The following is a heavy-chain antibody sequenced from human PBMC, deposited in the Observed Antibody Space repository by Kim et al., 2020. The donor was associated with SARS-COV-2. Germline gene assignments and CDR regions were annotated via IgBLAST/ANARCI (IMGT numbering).Heavy chain of an antibody. CDR3: ARDAYPWGGGSWQRRGYFGF. Sequence: GGSLRLSCAASGFTFSSYDMHWVRQAPGKGLEWVAIICYDGSNKYYADSVKGRFTISRDNSKNTLYLQMNSLRAEDTAMYYCARDAYPWGGGSWQRRGYFGFWGQGTLVTVPS. CDR1: GFTFSSYD. J-gene: IGHJ4*02. D-gene: IGHD2-15*01. CDR2: ICYDGSNK. V-gene: IGHV3-33*01.